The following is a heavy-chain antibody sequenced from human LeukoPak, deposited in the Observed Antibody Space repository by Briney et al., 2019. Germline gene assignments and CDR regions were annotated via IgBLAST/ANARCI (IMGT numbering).Heavy chain of an antibody. Sequence: ASVKVSCKASGYTFTNYDINWVRQATGQGGEWMGGIIPIFGTANYAQKFQGRVTITTDESTSTAYMELSSLRSEDTAVYYCAQKVGYSLYSWGQGTLVTVSS. CDR1: GYTFTNYD. D-gene: IGHD5-18*01. V-gene: IGHV1-69*05. CDR3: AQKVGYSLYS. J-gene: IGHJ5*02. CDR2: IIPIFGTA.